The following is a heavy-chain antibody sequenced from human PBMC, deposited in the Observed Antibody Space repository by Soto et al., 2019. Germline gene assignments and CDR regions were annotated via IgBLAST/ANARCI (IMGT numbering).Heavy chain of an antibody. Sequence: SETLSLTCTVSGGSISSYYWSWIRQPPGKGLEWIGYIYYSGSTNYNPSLKSRVTISVDTSKNQFSLKLSSVTAADTAVYYCARVYSSGWYEGWFDPWGQGTLVIV. J-gene: IGHJ5*02. V-gene: IGHV4-59*01. CDR2: IYYSGST. D-gene: IGHD6-19*01. CDR3: ARVYSSGWYEGWFDP. CDR1: GGSISSYY.